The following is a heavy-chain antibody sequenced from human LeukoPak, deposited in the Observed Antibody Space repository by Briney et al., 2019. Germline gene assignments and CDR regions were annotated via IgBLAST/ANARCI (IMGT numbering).Heavy chain of an antibody. Sequence: ASVKVSCKASGYTFTSYYMHWVRQAPGQGLEWMGLINPSGGSTSYAQKFQGRVTMTRDTSTSTVYMELSSLRSEDTAVYYCAAAGTPSWGYYYYGMDVWGQGTTVTVSS. J-gene: IGHJ6*02. CDR3: AAAGTPSWGYYYYGMDV. V-gene: IGHV1-46*01. CDR1: GYTFTSYY. CDR2: INPSGGST. D-gene: IGHD6-13*01.